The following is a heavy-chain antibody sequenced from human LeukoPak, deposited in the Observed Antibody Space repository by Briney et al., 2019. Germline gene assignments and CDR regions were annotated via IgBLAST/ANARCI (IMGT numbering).Heavy chain of an antibody. Sequence: SETLSLTCAVYGGSFSGYYWSWIRQPPGKGLEWIGEINHSGSTNYNPSLKSRVTISVDTFKNQFSLKLSSVTAADTAVYYCATGRDGYNYFDAFDIWGQGTMVTVSS. CDR1: GGSFSGYY. V-gene: IGHV4-34*01. CDR3: ATGRDGYNYFDAFDI. CDR2: INHSGST. D-gene: IGHD5-24*01. J-gene: IGHJ3*02.